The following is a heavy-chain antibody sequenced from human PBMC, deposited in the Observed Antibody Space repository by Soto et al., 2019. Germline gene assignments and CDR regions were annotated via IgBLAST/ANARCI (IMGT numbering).Heavy chain of an antibody. Sequence: PGGSLRLSCAASGFTFSSYAMSWVRQAPGKGLEWVSAISGSGGSTYYADSVKGRFTISRDNSKNTLYLQMNSLRAEDTAVYYCAKEDGTYYDFWSGYSWEGEYYFDYWGQGTLVTASS. CDR1: GFTFSSYA. CDR3: AKEDGTYYDFWSGYSWEGEYYFDY. CDR2: ISGSGGST. D-gene: IGHD3-3*01. J-gene: IGHJ4*02. V-gene: IGHV3-23*01.